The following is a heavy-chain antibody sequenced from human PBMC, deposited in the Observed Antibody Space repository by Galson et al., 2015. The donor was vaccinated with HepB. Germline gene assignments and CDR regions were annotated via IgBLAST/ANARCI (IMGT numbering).Heavy chain of an antibody. CDR3: ARGGIRGISYNWLGP. D-gene: IGHD3-10*01. CDR2: VAGPGDT. CDR1: GFTFSIHD. J-gene: IGHJ5*02. Sequence: SLRLSCATSGFTFSIHDMHWVRKVTGKGLEWVSSVAGPGDTHYADSVKGRFTVSREIAKNSLYLQMDSLRDGDTAVYYCARGGIRGISYNWLGPWGPGTLVTVSS. V-gene: IGHV3-13*01.